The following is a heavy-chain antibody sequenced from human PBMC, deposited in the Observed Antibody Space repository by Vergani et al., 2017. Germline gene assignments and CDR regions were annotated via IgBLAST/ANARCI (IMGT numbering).Heavy chain of an antibody. V-gene: IGHV3-23*01. J-gene: IGHJ4*02. Sequence: EVQLLESGGGLVQPGGSLRLSCAASGFTFSSYAMSWVRQAPGKGLEWVSAISGSGGSTYSADSVKGWFTISRDNSKNTLYLQMNSLRAEDTAVYYCAKDRCRRSLVGATPYAYWGQGTLVTVSS. CDR1: GFTFSSYA. CDR2: ISGSGGST. D-gene: IGHD1-26*01. CDR3: AKDRCRRSLVGATPYAY.